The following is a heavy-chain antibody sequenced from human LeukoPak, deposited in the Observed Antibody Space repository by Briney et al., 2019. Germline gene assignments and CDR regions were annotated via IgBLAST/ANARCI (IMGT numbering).Heavy chain of an antibody. V-gene: IGHV4-4*07. CDR1: GGSISSYY. CDR2: IYTSGST. Sequence: SETLSLTCTVSGGSISSYYWSWIRQPAGKGLEWIGRIYTSGSTNYNPSLKSRVTMSVDTSKTQFSLKLSSVTAADTAVYYCAGSDFDYGGNRPVDYWGQGTLVTVSS. CDR3: AGSDFDYGGNRPVDY. D-gene: IGHD4-23*01. J-gene: IGHJ4*02.